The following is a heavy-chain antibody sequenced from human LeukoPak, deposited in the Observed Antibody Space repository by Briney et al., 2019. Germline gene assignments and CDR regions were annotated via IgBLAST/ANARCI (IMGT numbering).Heavy chain of an antibody. Sequence: GASVKVSCKASGYTFTGYYMHWVRQAPGQGLEWMGWINPNSGGTNYAQKFQGRVTMTRDTSISTAYMELSRLRSDDTAVYYCARDYYYGSGSYSTNNWFDPWGQGTLVTVSS. D-gene: IGHD3-10*01. J-gene: IGHJ5*02. CDR2: INPNSGGT. V-gene: IGHV1-2*02. CDR3: ARDYYYGSGSYSTNNWFDP. CDR1: GYTFTGYY.